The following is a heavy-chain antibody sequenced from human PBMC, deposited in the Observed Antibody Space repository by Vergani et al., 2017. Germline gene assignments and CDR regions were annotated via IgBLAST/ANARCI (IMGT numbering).Heavy chain of an antibody. CDR2: INHSGST. CDR3: ARGLDWGMGY. Sequence: QVQLQQWGAGLLKPSETLSLTCAVYGGSFSGYYWSWIRQPPGKGLEWIGEINHSGSTNYNPSLKSRVTISVDTSKNQFSLKLSSVTAADTAVNYCARGLDWGMGYWGQGTLVTVSS. V-gene: IGHV4-34*01. D-gene: IGHD3/OR15-3a*01. J-gene: IGHJ4*02. CDR1: GGSFSGYY.